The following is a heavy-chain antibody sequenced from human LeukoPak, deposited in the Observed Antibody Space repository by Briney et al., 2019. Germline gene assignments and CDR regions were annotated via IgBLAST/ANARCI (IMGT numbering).Heavy chain of an antibody. Sequence: SETLSLTCTVSVGSVSSGSYYWSWIRQPPGKGLEWIGYIYYSGSTNYNPSLKSRVTISVDTSKNQFSLKLSSVTAADTAVYYCARDRRNLFDPWGQGTLVTVSS. V-gene: IGHV4-61*01. CDR2: IYYSGST. D-gene: IGHD1-14*01. CDR1: VGSVSSGSYY. CDR3: ARDRRNLFDP. J-gene: IGHJ5*02.